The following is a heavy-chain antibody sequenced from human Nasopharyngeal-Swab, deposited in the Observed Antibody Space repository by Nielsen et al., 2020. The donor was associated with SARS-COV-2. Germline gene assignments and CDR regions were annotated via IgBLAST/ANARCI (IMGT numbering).Heavy chain of an antibody. CDR3: AKDPQRYYYDSSGYYFDY. V-gene: IGHV3-23*01. CDR1: GFTFSSYA. CDR2: ISGSGGST. D-gene: IGHD3-22*01. J-gene: IGHJ4*02. Sequence: GESLKISCAASGFTFSSYAMSWVRQAPGEGLEWVSAISGSGGSTYYADSVKGRFTISRDNSKNTLYLQMNSLRAEDTAVYYCAKDPQRYYYDSSGYYFDYWGQGTLVTVSS.